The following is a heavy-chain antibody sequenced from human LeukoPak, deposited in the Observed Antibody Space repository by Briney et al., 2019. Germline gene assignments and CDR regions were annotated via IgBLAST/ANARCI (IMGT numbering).Heavy chain of an antibody. CDR1: GFTFDDYA. CDR3: AKDTDSGSYGL. V-gene: IGHV3-9*01. J-gene: IGHJ4*02. D-gene: IGHD3-10*01. Sequence: PGRSLRLSCAASGFTFDDYAMHWVRQAPGKGLEWVSGITWNSGNIGYADSVKGRFTISRDNAKNSLYLQMNSLRAEDTALYYCAKDTDSGSYGLWGQGTLVTVSS. CDR2: ITWNSGNI.